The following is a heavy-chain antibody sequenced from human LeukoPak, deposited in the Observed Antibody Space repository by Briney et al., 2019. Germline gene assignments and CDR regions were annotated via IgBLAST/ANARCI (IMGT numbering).Heavy chain of an antibody. J-gene: IGHJ4*02. V-gene: IGHV1-18*01. D-gene: IGHD3-3*01. Sequence: ASVKATCKASGYTFTSYGISWVRQAPGQGLEWMGWISAYNGNTNYAQKLQGRVTMTTDTSTSTAYMELRSLRSDDTAVYYCARGEGDFWSGYLYYFDYWGQGTLVTVSS. CDR3: ARGEGDFWSGYLYYFDY. CDR2: ISAYNGNT. CDR1: GYTFTSYG.